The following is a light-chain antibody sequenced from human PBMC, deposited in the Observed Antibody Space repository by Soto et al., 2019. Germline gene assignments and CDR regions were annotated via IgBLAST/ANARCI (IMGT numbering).Light chain of an antibody. J-gene: IGLJ1*01. CDR3: CSRASSITYV. Sequence: QSALTQPASVSGSPGQSITISCTGTSSDLGGYNYVSWYQQHPGEAPKLMIYEFSNRPSGVSNRFSGSKSGSTASLTISVLQADDEADYYCCSRASSITYVFGSGTKVTVL. V-gene: IGLV2-14*01. CDR1: SSDLGGYNY. CDR2: EFS.